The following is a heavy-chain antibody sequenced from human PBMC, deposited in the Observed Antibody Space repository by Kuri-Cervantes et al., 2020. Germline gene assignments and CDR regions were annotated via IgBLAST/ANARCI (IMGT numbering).Heavy chain of an antibody. CDR3: ARGGMATIDRKTAFDI. D-gene: IGHD5-24*01. J-gene: IGHJ3*02. V-gene: IGHV3-7*02. CDR1: GFAFSSYW. Sequence: GGSLRLSCAASGFAFSSYWMSWVRQAPGKGLEWVANIKQDGSEKYYVDSVKGRFTISRDNAKNSLYLQMNSLRAEDTAVYYCARGGMATIDRKTAFDIWGQGTMVTVSS. CDR2: IKQDGSEK.